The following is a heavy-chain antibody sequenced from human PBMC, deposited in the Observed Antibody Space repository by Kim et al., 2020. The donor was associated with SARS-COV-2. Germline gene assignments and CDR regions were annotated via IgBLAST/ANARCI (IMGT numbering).Heavy chain of an antibody. J-gene: IGHJ4*02. CDR3: AEAYWFDY. V-gene: IGHV3-7*01. D-gene: IGHD2-8*02. Sequence: GSEKYYVDSVKGRFTISRDNAKNSLYLQMNSLRAEDTAVYYCAEAYWFDYWGQGTLVTVSS. CDR2: GSEK.